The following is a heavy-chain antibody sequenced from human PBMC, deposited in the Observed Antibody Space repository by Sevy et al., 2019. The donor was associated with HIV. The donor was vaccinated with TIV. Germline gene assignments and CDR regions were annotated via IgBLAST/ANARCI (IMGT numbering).Heavy chain of an antibody. V-gene: IGHV3-11*01. D-gene: IGHD4-17*01. CDR2: ISGSDHTI. CDR3: ARDHVKDGDSGDYYYFAMDL. Sequence: GGSLRLSCAASGFTFSDFYMSWIRQAPGKGLEWISYISGSDHTIYYADSVKGRFTISRDNDKNSLYLQMNSLRAEDTAVYYCARDHVKDGDSGDYYYFAMDLWGQGTTVTVSS. CDR1: GFTFSDFY. J-gene: IGHJ6*02.